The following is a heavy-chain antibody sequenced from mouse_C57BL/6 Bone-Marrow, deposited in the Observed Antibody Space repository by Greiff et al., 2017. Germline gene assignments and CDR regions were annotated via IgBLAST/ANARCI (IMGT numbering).Heavy chain of an antibody. CDR1: GYTFTSYW. Sequence: QVQLKQPGAELVKPGASVKLSCKASGYTFTSYWMHWVKQRPGQGLEWIGMIHPNSGSTNYNEKFKSKATLTVDKSSSPAYMKLSSLTSEDSAVYYCARWGGYWGQGTTLTVSS. CDR3: ARWGGY. J-gene: IGHJ2*01. V-gene: IGHV1-64*01. CDR2: IHPNSGST.